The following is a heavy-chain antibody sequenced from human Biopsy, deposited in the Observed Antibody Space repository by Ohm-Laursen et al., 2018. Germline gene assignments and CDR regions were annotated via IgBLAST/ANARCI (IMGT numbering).Heavy chain of an antibody. CDR2: IVPILGHL. D-gene: IGHD3-3*01. Sequence: SSVKVSCKVSGGPSTNYAISWVRQAPGQGLEWVGRIVPILGHLNYAQRFQGRVSITADKSTSYVYMELSRLTSGDTAVYYCAADADGYYTEFDYWGPGTLVTVSS. V-gene: IGHV1-69*04. CDR1: GGPSTNYA. J-gene: IGHJ4*02. CDR3: AADADGYYTEFDY.